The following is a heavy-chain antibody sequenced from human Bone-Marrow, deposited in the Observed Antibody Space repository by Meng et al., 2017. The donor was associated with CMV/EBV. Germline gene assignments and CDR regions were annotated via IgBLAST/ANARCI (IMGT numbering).Heavy chain of an antibody. D-gene: IGHD1-20*01. CDR2: IYYSGST. CDR3: ARERYNWNYHLGMDV. Sequence: GSLRLSCTVSGGSISSYYWSWIRQPPGKGLEWIGYIYYSGSTNYNPSLKSRVTISVDTSKNQFSLKLSSVTAADTAVYYCARERYNWNYHLGMDVWGQGTTVTGSS. J-gene: IGHJ6*02. V-gene: IGHV4-59*01. CDR1: GGSISSYY.